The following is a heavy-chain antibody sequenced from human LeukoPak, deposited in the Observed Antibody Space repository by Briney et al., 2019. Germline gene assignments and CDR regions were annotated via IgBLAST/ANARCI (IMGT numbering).Heavy chain of an antibody. J-gene: IGHJ4*02. CDR2: IYHSGST. CDR3: ARFQVATISFDY. V-gene: IGHV4-39*07. Sequence: PSETLSLTCTVSGGSINTNNYYWGWIRQPPGKGLEWIGNIYHSGSTYYNPSLKSRVTISVDTSKNQFSLKLSSVTAADTAVYFCARFQVATISFDYWGQGTLVTVSS. D-gene: IGHD5-12*01. CDR1: GGSINTNNYY.